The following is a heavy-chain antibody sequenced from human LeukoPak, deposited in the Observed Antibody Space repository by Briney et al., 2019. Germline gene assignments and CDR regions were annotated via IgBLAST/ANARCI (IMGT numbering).Heavy chain of an antibody. D-gene: IGHD2-2*01. V-gene: IGHV5-51*01. CDR1: GYSFTSYW. J-gene: IGHJ4*02. CDR3: ARIGGYCTSTTCYQPLDY. Sequence: GESLKISCRGSGYSFTSYWIAWVRQMPGKGLEWMGIIHPGDSETRYSPSFEGQVTISADKSINTAYLQWSGLKASDTAMYYCARIGGYCTSTTCYQPLDYWGQGTLVTVPS. CDR2: IHPGDSET.